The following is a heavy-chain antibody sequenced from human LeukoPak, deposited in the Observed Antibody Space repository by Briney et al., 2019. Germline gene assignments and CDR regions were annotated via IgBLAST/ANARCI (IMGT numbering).Heavy chain of an antibody. V-gene: IGHV4-61*02. CDR2: IYSSGTT. CDR1: GVSISGDSYY. Sequence: SETLSLTCTVSGVSISGDSYYWLWIRQPAGKGLEWIGRIYSSGTTNYNPSLKSRVTISVDTSKNHFSLKLSSVTAADTAVYYCARGLFGAFEGFDYWGQGTLVTVSS. D-gene: IGHD3-16*01. J-gene: IGHJ4*02. CDR3: ARGLFGAFEGFDY.